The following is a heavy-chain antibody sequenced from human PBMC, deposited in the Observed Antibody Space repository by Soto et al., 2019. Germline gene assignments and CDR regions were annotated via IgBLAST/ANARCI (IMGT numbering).Heavy chain of an antibody. CDR2: IWYDGSQR. J-gene: IGHJ4*02. Sequence: VELVESGGGVVQPGGSLRLSCAASGFTFNTHGMHWVRQAPGKGLEWVEVIWYDGSQRYYADFVRGRFTISRDNSQNTLYLQMTSLRAEDTAVYYCARIDDYGDYVTDYWGQGALVTVSS. V-gene: IGHV3-33*01. CDR1: GFTFNTHG. D-gene: IGHD4-17*01. CDR3: ARIDDYGDYVTDY.